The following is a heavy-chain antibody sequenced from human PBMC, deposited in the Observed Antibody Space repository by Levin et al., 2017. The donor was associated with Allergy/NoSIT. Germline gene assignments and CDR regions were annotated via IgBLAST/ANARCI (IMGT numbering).Heavy chain of an antibody. CDR2: TSYDGGNK. J-gene: IGHJ6*02. Sequence: GESLKISCAASGITFRSYGMHWVRQAPGKWLEWVAVTSYDGGNKYYADSVKGRFTISRDNSKNTLYLQMNSLRAEDTAVYYCAKDGHSHRQNYFYNMDVWGQGTTVTVSS. V-gene: IGHV3-30*18. D-gene: IGHD2-21*01. CDR3: AKDGHSHRQNYFYNMDV. CDR1: GITFRSYG.